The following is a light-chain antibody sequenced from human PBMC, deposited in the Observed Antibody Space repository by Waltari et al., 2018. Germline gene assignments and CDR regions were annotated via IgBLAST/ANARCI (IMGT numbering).Light chain of an antibody. CDR3: CSYAGGTTYV. V-gene: IGLV2-23*02. CDR1: SSDVGNYNL. CDR2: EVS. Sequence: QPALTQPASVSGSPGQSITLSCPGTSSDVGNYNLVSCYRQSPGKHSQFIIYEVSGGPSGVSNLLSGSKSGNTVSLTISGLQAEDEADYYCCSYAGGTTYVFGTGTKVTVL. J-gene: IGLJ1*01.